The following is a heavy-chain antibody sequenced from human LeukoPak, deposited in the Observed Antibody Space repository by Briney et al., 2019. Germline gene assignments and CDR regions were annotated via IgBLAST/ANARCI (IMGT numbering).Heavy chain of an antibody. Sequence: ASVKVSCKASGYTFTSYGISRVRQAPGQGVEWMGWISAYNGNTNYAQKLQGRVTMTTDTSTSTAYMELRSLRSDDTVVDYCARVGCSGGSCYSGYYYCMDVWGKGTTVTVSS. D-gene: IGHD2-15*01. CDR2: ISAYNGNT. CDR1: GYTFTSYG. V-gene: IGHV1-18*01. CDR3: ARVGCSGGSCYSGYYYCMDV. J-gene: IGHJ6*03.